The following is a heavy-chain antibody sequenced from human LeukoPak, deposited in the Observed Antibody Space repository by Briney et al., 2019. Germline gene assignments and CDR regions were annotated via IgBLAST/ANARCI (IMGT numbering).Heavy chain of an antibody. D-gene: IGHD6-19*01. CDR1: GFTFDDYG. J-gene: IGHJ4*02. CDR2: INWNGGST. CDR3: ARVWLGKYFDY. Sequence: PGGSLRLSCAASGFTFDDYGMSWVRQAPGKGLEWVSGINWNGGSTGYADSVKGRFTISRDNSKNTLYLQMNSLRAEDTAVYYCARVWLGKYFDYWGQGTLVTVSS. V-gene: IGHV3-20*04.